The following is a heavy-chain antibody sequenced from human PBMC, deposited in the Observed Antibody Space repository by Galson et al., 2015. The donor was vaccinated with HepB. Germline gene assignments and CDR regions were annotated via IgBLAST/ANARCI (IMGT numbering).Heavy chain of an antibody. Sequence: SLRLSCAASGFTVSSNYMSWVRQAPGKGLEWVSVIYSGGSTYYADSVKGRFTISRDNSKNTLYLQMNSLRAEDTAVYYCAREVVDSSGYYYHWYFDLWGRGTLVTVSS. V-gene: IGHV3-53*01. J-gene: IGHJ2*01. D-gene: IGHD3-22*01. CDR3: AREVVDSSGYYYHWYFDL. CDR1: GFTVSSNY. CDR2: IYSGGST.